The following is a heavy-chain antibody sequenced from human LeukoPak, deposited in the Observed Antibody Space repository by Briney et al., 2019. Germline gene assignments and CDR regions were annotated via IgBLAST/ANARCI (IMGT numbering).Heavy chain of an antibody. J-gene: IGHJ4*02. V-gene: IGHV4-34*01. D-gene: IGHD5-18*01. CDR3: ARETRGYSYGSMVNY. CDR2: INHSGST. Sequence: PSETLSLTCAVYGGSFSGYYWSWIRQPPGKGLEWIGEINHSGSTNYNPSLKSRVTISVDTSKNQFSLKLSSVTAADTAVYYCARETRGYSYGSMVNYWGQGTLVTVSS. CDR1: GGSFSGYY.